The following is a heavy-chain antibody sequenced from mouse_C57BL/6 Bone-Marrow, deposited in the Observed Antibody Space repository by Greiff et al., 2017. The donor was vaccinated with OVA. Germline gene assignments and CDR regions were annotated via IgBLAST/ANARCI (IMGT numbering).Heavy chain of an antibody. CDR2: IDPENGDT. CDR1: GFNITDDY. J-gene: IGHJ2*01. Sequence: VQLQQSGAELVRPGASVKLSCTASGFNITDDYMHWVKQRPEQGLEWIGWIDPENGDTEYASKFQGKATITADTSSNTAYLQLSSLTSEDTAVYYCTTDTTVVYFDYWGQGTTLTVSS. CDR3: TTDTTVVYFDY. D-gene: IGHD1-1*01. V-gene: IGHV14-4*01.